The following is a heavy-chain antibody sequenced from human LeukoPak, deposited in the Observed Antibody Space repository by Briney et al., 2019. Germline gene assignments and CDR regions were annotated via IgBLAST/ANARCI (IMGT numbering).Heavy chain of an antibody. CDR3: ARHRSGIAAAGPLFDP. D-gene: IGHD6-13*01. Sequence: PSETLSLTCAVSGVSISSSNWWSWVRQPPGKGLEWIGEIYLSGSTNYNPSLESRVTISVDQSKNQFSLKLTSVTAADTAVYYCARHRSGIAAAGPLFDPWGQGTLVTVSS. V-gene: IGHV4-4*02. CDR1: GVSISSSNW. J-gene: IGHJ5*02. CDR2: IYLSGST.